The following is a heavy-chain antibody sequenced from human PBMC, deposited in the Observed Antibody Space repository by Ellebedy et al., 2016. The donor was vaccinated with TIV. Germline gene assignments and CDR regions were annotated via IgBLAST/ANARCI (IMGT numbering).Heavy chain of an antibody. Sequence: GGSLRLSCAASGFTVSSNYMNWVRQAPGKGLEWVSIISSAGTTYYADSVKGRFAISKDNSKNTLNLQMTSLRVEDTAVYYCARASFYDVDLSGWYFDIWGRGTLVPVSS. CDR3: ARASFYDVDLSGWYFDI. J-gene: IGHJ2*01. CDR2: ISSAGTT. V-gene: IGHV3-66*01. CDR1: GFTVSSNY. D-gene: IGHD3-10*02.